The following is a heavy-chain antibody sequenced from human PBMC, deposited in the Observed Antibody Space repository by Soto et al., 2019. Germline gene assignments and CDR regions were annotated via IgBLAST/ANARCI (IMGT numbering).Heavy chain of an antibody. D-gene: IGHD4-17*01. CDR3: ARASTVTPGNYYYYGMDV. J-gene: IGHJ6*02. V-gene: IGHV3-13*01. CDR2: IGTAGDT. Sequence: PGGSLRLSCAASGFTFSSYDMHWVRQATGKGLEWVSAIGTAGDTYYPGSVKGRFTISRENAKNSLYLQMNSLRAGDTAVYYCARASTVTPGNYYYYGMDVWGLGTTVTVSS. CDR1: GFTFSSYD.